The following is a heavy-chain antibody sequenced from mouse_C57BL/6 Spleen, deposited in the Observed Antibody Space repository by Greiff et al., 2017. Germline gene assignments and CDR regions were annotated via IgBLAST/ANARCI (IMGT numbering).Heavy chain of an antibody. CDR3: ARRGYDYENFDY. J-gene: IGHJ2*01. D-gene: IGHD2-4*01. CDR1: GFTFSDYY. Sequence: EVKLVESEGGLVQPGSSMKLSCTASGFTFSDYYMAWVRQVPEKGLEWVANINYDGSSTYYLDSLKSRFIISRDNAKNILYLQMSSLKSEDTATYYCARRGYDYENFDYWGQGTTLTVSS. CDR2: INYDGSST. V-gene: IGHV5-16*01.